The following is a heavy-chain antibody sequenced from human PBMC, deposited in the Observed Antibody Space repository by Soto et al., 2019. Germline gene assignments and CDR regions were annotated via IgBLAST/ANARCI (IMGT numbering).Heavy chain of an antibody. J-gene: IGHJ6*02. Sequence: SETLSLTCTVHGGSISSYYWSWIRQPPGKGLEWIGYMYNTGSTIYNPSLKSRVTISVDTSKNQFSLKLNSVTAADTAVYYCARDLWGYCGADCYPLDVWGQGTTVPVS. V-gene: IGHV4-59*01. CDR1: GGSISSYY. CDR3: ARDLWGYCGADCYPLDV. CDR2: MYNTGST. D-gene: IGHD2-21*02.